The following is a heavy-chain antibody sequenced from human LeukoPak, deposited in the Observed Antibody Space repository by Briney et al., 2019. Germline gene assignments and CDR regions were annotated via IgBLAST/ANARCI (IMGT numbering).Heavy chain of an antibody. CDR2: IYYSGST. Sequence: SETLSLTCTVSGGSISSSSYYWGWIRQSPGKGLEWIGSIYYSGSTYYNPSLKSRVTISVDTSKNQFSLKLSSVTAADTAVYYCGICLSPVYGMDVWGQGTTVTVSS. CDR3: GICLSPVYGMDV. J-gene: IGHJ6*02. V-gene: IGHV4-39*07. D-gene: IGHD3-3*02. CDR1: GGSISSSSYY.